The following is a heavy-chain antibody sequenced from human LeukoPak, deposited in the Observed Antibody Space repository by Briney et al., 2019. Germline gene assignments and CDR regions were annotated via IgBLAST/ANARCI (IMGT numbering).Heavy chain of an antibody. D-gene: IGHD6-6*01. CDR3: ARGDSSSSTRYYYYYYMDV. V-gene: IGHV1-8*01. Sequence: GASVKVSCKASGYTFTSYDINWVRQATGQGLEWMGWMNPNSGNTGYAQEFQGRVTMTRNTSISTAYMELSSLRSEDTAVYYCARGDSSSSTRYYYYYYMDVWGKGTTVTVSS. CDR2: MNPNSGNT. J-gene: IGHJ6*03. CDR1: GYTFTSYD.